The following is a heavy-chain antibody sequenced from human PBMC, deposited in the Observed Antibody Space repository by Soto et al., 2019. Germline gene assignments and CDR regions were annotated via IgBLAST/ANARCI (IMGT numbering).Heavy chain of an antibody. V-gene: IGHV3-30*18. CDR1: GFTFSSYG. J-gene: IGHJ6*02. CDR2: ISYDGSNK. Sequence: GGSLRLSCAASGFTFSSYGMHWVRQAPGKGLEWVAVISYDGSNKYYADSVKGRFTISRDNSKNTLYLQMNSLRAEDTAVYYCAKDIRVGAIFDYYGMDVWGQGTTVTVSS. D-gene: IGHD1-26*01. CDR3: AKDIRVGAIFDYYGMDV.